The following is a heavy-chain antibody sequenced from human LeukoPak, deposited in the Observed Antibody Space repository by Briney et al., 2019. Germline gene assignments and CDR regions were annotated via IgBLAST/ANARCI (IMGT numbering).Heavy chain of an antibody. CDR1: GGSISSGDYY. CDR3: ARDRPIAAAEGYYFDY. CDR2: IYYSGST. J-gene: IGHJ4*02. V-gene: IGHV4-30-4*01. D-gene: IGHD6-13*01. Sequence: SETLSLTCTVSGGSISSGDYYWSWIRQPPGKGLEWIGYIYYSGSTYYNPSLKSRVTISVDTSKNQFSLKLSSVTAADTAVYYCARDRPIAAAEGYYFDYWGQGTLVTVSS.